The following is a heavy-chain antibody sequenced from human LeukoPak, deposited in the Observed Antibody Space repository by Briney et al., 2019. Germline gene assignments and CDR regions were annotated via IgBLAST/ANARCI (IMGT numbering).Heavy chain of an antibody. CDR2: IYSSGST. D-gene: IGHD5-12*01. CDR3: ARVVVARIGYYYYYYMDV. V-gene: IGHV4-4*07. J-gene: IGHJ6*03. CDR1: GGSISSYY. Sequence: SETLSLTCTVPGGSISSYYWSWIRQPAGKGLEWIGRIYSSGSTNYNPSLKSRVTMSVDTSKNQFSLKLSSVTAADTAVYYCARVVVARIGYYYYYYMDVWGKGTTVTISS.